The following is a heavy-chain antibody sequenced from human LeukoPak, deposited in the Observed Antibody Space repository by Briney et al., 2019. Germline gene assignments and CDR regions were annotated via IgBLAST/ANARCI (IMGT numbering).Heavy chain of an antibody. Sequence: GGSLRLSCVPSGFTLSDSAIHWVRQSSGQGLEWIGHMDKETNLYATALAASVKGRFTVSRDDSKNTAYLHMNSLKTEDTALYYCTRDSGTYNWFDPWGQGTLVTVSS. J-gene: IGHJ5*02. CDR2: MDKETNLYAT. V-gene: IGHV3-73*01. CDR1: GFTLSDSA. CDR3: TRDSGTYNWFDP. D-gene: IGHD1-26*01.